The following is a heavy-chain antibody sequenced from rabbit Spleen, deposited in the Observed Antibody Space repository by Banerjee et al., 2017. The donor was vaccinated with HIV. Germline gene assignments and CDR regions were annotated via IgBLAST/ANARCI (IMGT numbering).Heavy chain of an antibody. V-gene: IGHV1S40*01. D-gene: IGHD8-1*01. CDR2: IYTGYSDIT. CDR1: GFSFNSNYY. J-gene: IGHJ3*01. Sequence: QSLEESGGGLVKPGASLTLTCKASGFSFNSNYYMCWVRQAPGKGPEWIACIYTGYSDITYYASWAKGRFTISKTSSTTVTLQMTSLTAADTATYFCARWDNSDYKEWGQGTLVTVS. CDR3: ARWDNSDYKE.